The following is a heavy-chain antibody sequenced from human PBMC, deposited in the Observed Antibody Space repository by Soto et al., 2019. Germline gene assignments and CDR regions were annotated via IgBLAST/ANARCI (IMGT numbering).Heavy chain of an antibody. Sequence: GASVKVSCKASGYTFTSYYMHWARQAPGQGLEWMGIINPSGGSTSYAQKFQGRVTMTRDTSTSTVYMELSSLRSEDTAVYYCARAGWYYYDSSGYPARMDVWGQGTTVTVSS. CDR3: ARAGWYYYDSSGYPARMDV. CDR2: INPSGGST. D-gene: IGHD3-22*01. J-gene: IGHJ6*02. V-gene: IGHV1-46*03. CDR1: GYTFTSYY.